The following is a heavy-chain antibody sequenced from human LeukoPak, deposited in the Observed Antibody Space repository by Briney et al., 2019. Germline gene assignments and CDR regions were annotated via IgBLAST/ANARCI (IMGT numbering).Heavy chain of an antibody. Sequence: PGGSLRLSCAASGFAFNTYAMTWVRQAPEKGLQWVSTISTSGRATYYADSVEGRFTISRDNSKNTLYLQMNSLRADDTAVYYCAKVCCNVVYSPGGWGQGTLVTVSS. CDR3: AKVCCNVVYSPGG. J-gene: IGHJ1*01. CDR2: ISTSGRAT. D-gene: IGHD2-8*02. V-gene: IGHV3-23*01. CDR1: GFAFNTYA.